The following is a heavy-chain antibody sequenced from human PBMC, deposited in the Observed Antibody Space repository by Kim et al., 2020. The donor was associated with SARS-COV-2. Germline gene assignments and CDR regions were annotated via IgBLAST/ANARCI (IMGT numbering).Heavy chain of an antibody. V-gene: IGHV4-59*08. D-gene: IGHD3-3*01. J-gene: IGHJ4*02. CDR2: IYYSGST. Sequence: SETLSLTCTVSGGSISSYYWSWIRQPPGKGLEWIGYIYYSGSTNYNPSLKSRVTISVDTSKNQFSLKLSSVTAADTAVYYCARQSTDDGFWSGYYPYYFDYWGQGTLVTVSS. CDR1: GGSISSYY. CDR3: ARQSTDDGFWSGYYPYYFDY.